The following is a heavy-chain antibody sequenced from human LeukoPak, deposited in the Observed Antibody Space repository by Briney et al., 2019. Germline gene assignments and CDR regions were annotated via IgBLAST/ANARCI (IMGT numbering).Heavy chain of an antibody. CDR2: INHSGSS. D-gene: IGHD2-2*01. Sequence: SETLSLTCAVYGESFSGYYWSWIRQPPGKGLEWIAEINHSGSSNYNPSLKSRVTISVDTSKNQLSLKLSSVTAADTAVYYCARGSTSLYRDFDHWGQGTLVTVSS. V-gene: IGHV4-34*01. CDR3: ARGSTSLYRDFDH. J-gene: IGHJ4*02. CDR1: GESFSGYY.